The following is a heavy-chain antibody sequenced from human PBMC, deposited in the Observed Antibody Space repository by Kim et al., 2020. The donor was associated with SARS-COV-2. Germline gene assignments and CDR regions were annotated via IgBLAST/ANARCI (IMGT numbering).Heavy chain of an antibody. CDR3: AGPGSYLDS. J-gene: IGHJ5*01. D-gene: IGHD3-10*01. CDR2: IIPIIGVA. Sequence: SVKVSCKASGDSFNSSPISWVRQAPGEGLEWMGRIIPIIGVAKYVQKFQGRITITADKSTNTAYMELTSLRSEDTAVYFCAGPGSYLDSWGQGTLVTVSS. V-gene: IGHV1-69*02. CDR1: GDSFNSSP.